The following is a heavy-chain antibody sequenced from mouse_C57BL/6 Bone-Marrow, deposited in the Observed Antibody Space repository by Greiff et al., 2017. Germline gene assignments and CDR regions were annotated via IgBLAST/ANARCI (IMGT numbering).Heavy chain of an antibody. D-gene: IGHD2-3*01. V-gene: IGHV5-12*01. Sequence: EVQGVESGGGLVQPGGSLKLSCAASGFTFSDYYMYWVRQTPEKRLEWVAYISNGGGSTYYPDTVKGRFTISRDNAKNTLYLQMSRLKSEDTAMYYGARRGYDGDYDDAMDYWGQGTSVTVSS. CDR2: ISNGGGST. CDR1: GFTFSDYY. CDR3: ARRGYDGDYDDAMDY. J-gene: IGHJ4*01.